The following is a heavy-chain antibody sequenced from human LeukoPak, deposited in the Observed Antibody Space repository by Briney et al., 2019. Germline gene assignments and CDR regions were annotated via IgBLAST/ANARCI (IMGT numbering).Heavy chain of an antibody. CDR2: IKQDGSEK. V-gene: IGHV3-7*01. D-gene: IGHD1-26*01. J-gene: IGHJ4*02. CDR3: ASSIFGVIVGATIEVSDY. Sequence: PGGSLRLSCAASGFTFSSYWMSWVRQAPGKGLEWVANIKQDGSEKYYVDSVKGRFTISRDNAKNSLYLQMNSLRAEDTAVYYCASSIFGVIVGATIEVSDYWGQGTLVTVSS. CDR1: GFTFSSYW.